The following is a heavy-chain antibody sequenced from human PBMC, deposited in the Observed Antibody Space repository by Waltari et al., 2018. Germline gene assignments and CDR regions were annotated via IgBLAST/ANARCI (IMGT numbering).Heavy chain of an antibody. Sequence: QVQLLQSGAEVKKPGTSVRVSCKASGYTFTGYYMHWVRPAPGQGRGWRGWTERYRGGTSYAQKFEGRVNMTRDTSSSTVYMELGRMRSDETAVYYCAGVGLGYCSSTSCYPFDYWGQGTLVTVSS. CDR2: TERYRGGT. J-gene: IGHJ4*02. V-gene: IGHV1-2*02. D-gene: IGHD2-2*01. CDR1: GYTFTGYY. CDR3: AGVGLGYCSSTSCYPFDY.